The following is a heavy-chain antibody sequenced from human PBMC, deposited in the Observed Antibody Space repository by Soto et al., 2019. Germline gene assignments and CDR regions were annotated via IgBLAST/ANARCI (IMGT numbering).Heavy chain of an antibody. CDR1: GGSISSGGYY. Sequence: SETLSLTCTVSGGSISSGGYYWSWIRQHPGKGLEWIGYIYYSGSTYYNPSLKSRVTISVDTSKNQFSLKLSSVTAADTAVYYCARFYGSGPPADYWGQGTLVTVSS. D-gene: IGHD3-10*01. CDR2: IYYSGST. V-gene: IGHV4-31*03. CDR3: ARFYGSGPPADY. J-gene: IGHJ4*02.